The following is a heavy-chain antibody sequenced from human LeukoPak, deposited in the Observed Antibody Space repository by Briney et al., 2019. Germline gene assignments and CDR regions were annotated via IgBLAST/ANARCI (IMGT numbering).Heavy chain of an antibody. CDR3: ARVGPPPNWFDP. V-gene: IGHV1-8*03. CDR2: MNPNSGNT. J-gene: IGHJ5*02. Sequence: ASVTVSCTSSGYTFTSYDINWVRQATGQGLEWMGWMNPNSGNTGYAQKFQGRVTITRNTSISTAYMELSSLRSGDTAVYYCARVGPPPNWFDPWGQGTLVTVSS. CDR1: GYTFTSYD. D-gene: IGHD1-14*01.